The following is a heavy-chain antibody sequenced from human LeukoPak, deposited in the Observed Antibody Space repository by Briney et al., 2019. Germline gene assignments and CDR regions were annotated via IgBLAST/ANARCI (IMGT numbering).Heavy chain of an antibody. CDR2: MNPNSGNT. V-gene: IGHV1-8*03. CDR1: GYTFTSYD. CDR3: ARDVGIAPFDY. J-gene: IGHJ4*02. Sequence: ASVKVSCKASGYTFTSYDINWVRQAPGQGLEWMGWMNPNSGNTGYAQKFQGRVTITRNTSISTAYMELSSLRSEDTAVYYCARDVGIAPFDYWGQGTLVTVSS. D-gene: IGHD6-13*01.